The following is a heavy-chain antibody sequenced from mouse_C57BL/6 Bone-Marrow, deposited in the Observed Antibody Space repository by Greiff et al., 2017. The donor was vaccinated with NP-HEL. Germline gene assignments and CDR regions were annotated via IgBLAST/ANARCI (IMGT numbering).Heavy chain of an antibody. CDR3: AKSPPYGNFYYAMDY. J-gene: IGHJ4*01. D-gene: IGHD2-10*02. CDR1: GFSLTSYG. V-gene: IGHV2-5*01. Sequence: VQLQESGPGLVQPSQSLSITCTVSGFSLTSYGVHWVRQSPGTGLEWLGVIWRGGSTDYNAAFMSRLSITKDNSKSQVFFKMNSLQADDTAIYYCAKSPPYGNFYYAMDYWGQGTSVTVSS. CDR2: IWRGGST.